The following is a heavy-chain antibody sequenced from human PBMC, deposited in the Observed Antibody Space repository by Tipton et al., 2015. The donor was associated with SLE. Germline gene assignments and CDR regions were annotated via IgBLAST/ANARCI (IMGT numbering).Heavy chain of an antibody. V-gene: IGHV1-18*01. Sequence: QSGAEVKKPGASVKVSCKASGYTFSTYGITWVRQAPGQGLEWMGWINTPNGNTNFARKLQGRLTMTTDTSTSTVYMELRSLESDDTAVYYCARGPDSGGNSAYFQHWGQGTLVTVSS. CDR3: ARGPDSGGNSAYFQH. CDR2: INTPNGNT. J-gene: IGHJ1*01. D-gene: IGHD4-23*01. CDR1: GYTFSTYG.